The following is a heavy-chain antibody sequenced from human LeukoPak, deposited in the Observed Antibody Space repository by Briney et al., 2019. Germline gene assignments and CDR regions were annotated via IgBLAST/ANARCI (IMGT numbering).Heavy chain of an antibody. Sequence: SETLSLTCTVSGGSISSSSYYWGWIRQPPGKGLEWIGSIYYSGSTYYNPSLKSRVTISVDTSKNQFSLKLSSVTAADTAVYYCAKGLSSSSVPFDYWGQGTLVTVSS. CDR2: IYYSGST. J-gene: IGHJ4*02. D-gene: IGHD6-6*01. CDR3: AKGLSSSSVPFDY. V-gene: IGHV4-39*07. CDR1: GGSISSSSYY.